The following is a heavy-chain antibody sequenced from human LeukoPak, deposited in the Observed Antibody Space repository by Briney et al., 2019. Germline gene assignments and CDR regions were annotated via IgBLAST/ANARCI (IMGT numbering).Heavy chain of an antibody. CDR3: ARDLGLGYCSSTSCPSAYDY. V-gene: IGHV1-18*01. D-gene: IGHD2-2*01. J-gene: IGHJ4*02. CDR2: ISAYNGNT. CDR1: GYTFTSYG. Sequence: ASVKVSCKASGYTFTSYGISWVRQAPGQGLEWMGWISAYNGNTNYAQKLQGRVTMTTDTSTSTAYMELRSLRSDDTAVYYCARDLGLGYCSSTSCPSAYDYWGQGTLVTVSS.